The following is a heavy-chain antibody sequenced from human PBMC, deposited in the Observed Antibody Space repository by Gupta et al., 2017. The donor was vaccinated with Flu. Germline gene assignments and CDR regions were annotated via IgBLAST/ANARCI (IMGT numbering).Heavy chain of an antibody. CDR2: ISSDGNDY. CDR3: AKDQQLGAAAYYFDY. CDR1: EFTFCSYA. D-gene: IGHD1-26*01. Sequence: QVQLVESVGGVVQPGRPVRLSCVASEFTFCSYALHWVRQAPGKGLEWVTVISSDGNDYHYADSVKGRFTISRDNSKNTLYLQMNSLRAEDTAVYYCAKDQQLGAAAYYFDYWGQGTLVTVSS. J-gene: IGHJ4*02. V-gene: IGHV3-30*18.